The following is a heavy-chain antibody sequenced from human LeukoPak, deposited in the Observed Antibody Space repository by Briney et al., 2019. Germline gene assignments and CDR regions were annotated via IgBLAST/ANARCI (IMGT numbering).Heavy chain of an antibody. J-gene: IGHJ5*02. Sequence: SQTLSLTCTISGGSINSDLYYWAWIRQPAGKGLEWIGRIYTNGWTDYNPSLKSRVTISVDTSKNQFSLKLSFVTAAATAFYYCARGSGWNSFDPWGQGTLVTVSS. CDR2: IYTNGWT. D-gene: IGHD6-19*01. CDR3: ARGSGWNSFDP. CDR1: GGSINSDLYY. V-gene: IGHV4-61*02.